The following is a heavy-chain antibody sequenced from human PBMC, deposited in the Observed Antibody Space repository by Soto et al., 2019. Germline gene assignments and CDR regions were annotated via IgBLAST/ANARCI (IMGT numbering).Heavy chain of an antibody. CDR1: GGSISSGGYY. CDR3: ARDYGDYFDY. V-gene: IGHV4-31*03. CDR2: IYYTGNT. J-gene: IGHJ4*02. Sequence: QVQLQESGPGLVKPSQTLSLTCTVSGGSISSGGYYWTWIRHHPEKGLEWIGYIYYTGNTYYNPSLKSRVTMSVDTSKTQFSLTLSSVTAPDTAVYYCARDYGDYFDYWGQGTLVTVSS. D-gene: IGHD4-17*01.